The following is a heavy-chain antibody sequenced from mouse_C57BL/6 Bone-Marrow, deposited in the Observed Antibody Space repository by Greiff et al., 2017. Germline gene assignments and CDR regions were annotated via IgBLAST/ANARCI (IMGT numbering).Heavy chain of an antibody. CDR2: IHPNSGST. Sequence: VQLQQPGAELVKPGASVKLSCKASGYTFTSYWMHWVKQRPGQGLEWIGMIHPNSGSTNYNEKFKSKATLTVDKSSSTAYMQLSSLTSEDSAVYYCARWGFSLLRYPYFDCWGQGTTLTVSS. D-gene: IGHD1-2*01. J-gene: IGHJ2*01. CDR3: ARWGFSLLRYPYFDC. CDR1: GYTFTSYW. V-gene: IGHV1-64*01.